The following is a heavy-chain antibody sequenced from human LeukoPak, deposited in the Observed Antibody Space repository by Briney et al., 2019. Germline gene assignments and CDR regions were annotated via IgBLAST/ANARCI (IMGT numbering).Heavy chain of an antibody. CDR2: ISGSGDVT. CDR1: GFTFSSYG. Sequence: GGSLRLSCAASGFTFSSYGMSWVRQAPGKGLEWVSAISGSGDVTYSADSVKGRFTISRDNSKDTLYLQMTSLRADDTAVYYCAKTGAVTLLGLWYFDLWGRGTLVTVSS. CDR3: AKTGAVTLLGLWYFDL. D-gene: IGHD2-15*01. J-gene: IGHJ2*01. V-gene: IGHV3-23*01.